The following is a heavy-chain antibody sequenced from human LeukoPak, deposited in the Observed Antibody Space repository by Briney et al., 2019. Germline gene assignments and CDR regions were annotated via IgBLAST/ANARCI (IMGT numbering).Heavy chain of an antibody. D-gene: IGHD4-17*01. J-gene: IGHJ3*02. CDR1: GFTFSSYG. CDR2: ISYDGSNK. V-gene: IGHV3-30*18. CDR3: AKIITTDAFDI. Sequence: PGRSLRFSCAASGFTFSSYGMHWVRQAPGKGLEWVAVISYDGSNKYYADSVKGRFTISRDNSKNTLYLQMNSLRAEDMAVYYCAKIITTDAFDIWGQGTMVTVSS.